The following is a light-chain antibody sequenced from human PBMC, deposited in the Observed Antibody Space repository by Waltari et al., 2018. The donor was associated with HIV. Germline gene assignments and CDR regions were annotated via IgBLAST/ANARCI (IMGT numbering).Light chain of an antibody. V-gene: IGLV1-44*01. J-gene: IGLJ3*02. CDR3: AAWDDRLAWV. CDR2: SNN. CDR1: SSNIGSNT. Sequence: QSVLTQPPSASGTPGQRVTISCSGSSSNIGSNTVNWYQQLPGTAPKLLICSNNQRPSGVPDRVSGSKSGTSGSLAISGLQSEDEADYYCAAWDDRLAWVFGGGTKLTVL.